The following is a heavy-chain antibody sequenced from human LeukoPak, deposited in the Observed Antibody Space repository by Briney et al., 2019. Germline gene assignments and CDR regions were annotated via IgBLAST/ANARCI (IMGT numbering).Heavy chain of an antibody. CDR3: ARDNWNYGSSMDV. CDR1: GGTFSSYA. V-gene: IGHV1-69*13. D-gene: IGHD1-7*01. J-gene: IGHJ6*02. CDR2: IIPIFGTA. Sequence: GASVKVSCKASGGTFSSYAISWVRQAPGQGLEWMGGIIPIFGTANYAQKFQGRVTITADESTSTAYMELSSLRSADTAVYYCARDNWNYGSSMDVWGQGTTVTVSS.